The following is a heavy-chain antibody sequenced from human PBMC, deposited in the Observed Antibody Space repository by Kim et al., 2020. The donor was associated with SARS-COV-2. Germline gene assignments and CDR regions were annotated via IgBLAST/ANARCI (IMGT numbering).Heavy chain of an antibody. Sequence: GGSLRLSCSASGFIFSTYEMHWVRQAPGKGLDYVSGITSNGGSIYYTDSVRGRFTISRDNFKNTLYLQMSSLRTEDTAVYYCVTAAAASGDFQHWGQGTLVTVSS. V-gene: IGHV3-64D*09. CDR3: VTAAAASGDFQH. D-gene: IGHD6-13*01. J-gene: IGHJ1*01. CDR1: GFIFSTYE. CDR2: ITSNGGSI.